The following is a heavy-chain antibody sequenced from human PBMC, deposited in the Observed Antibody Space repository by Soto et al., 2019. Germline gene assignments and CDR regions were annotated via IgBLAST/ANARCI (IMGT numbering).Heavy chain of an antibody. Sequence: QVQLVQSGAEVKKPGSSVKVSCKASGGTFSSYTISWVRQAPGQGLEWMGRIIPILGIANYAQKFQGRVTMTADKSTSTAYMELSSLRSEDTAVYYCARIAAAGTPGDYWGQGTLVTVSS. CDR2: IIPILGIA. CDR1: GGTFSSYT. D-gene: IGHD6-13*01. CDR3: ARIAAAGTPGDY. J-gene: IGHJ4*02. V-gene: IGHV1-69*02.